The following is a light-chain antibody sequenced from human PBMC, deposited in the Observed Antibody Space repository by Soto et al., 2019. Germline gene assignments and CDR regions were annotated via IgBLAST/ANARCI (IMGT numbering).Light chain of an antibody. V-gene: IGKV3-11*01. J-gene: IGKJ5*01. CDR2: DAS. CDR3: QQRSNWPPFT. CDR1: QSVSNY. Sequence: EIVLTQSPGTLSLYQGERATLSCRASQSVSNYLAWYQQKPGQAPRLLIYDASNRATDIPARFSGSGSGTDFTLTISSLEPEDFAVYYCQQRSNWPPFTFGQGTRLEIK.